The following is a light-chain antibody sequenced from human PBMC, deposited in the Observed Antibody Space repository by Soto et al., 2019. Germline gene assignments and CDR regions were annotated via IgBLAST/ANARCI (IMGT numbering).Light chain of an antibody. CDR3: SSYTTRGTRV. CDR1: SSDVGGYNY. V-gene: IGLV2-14*01. Sequence: QSALTQPASVSGSPGQSITISCTGTSSDVGGYNYLSWYQQHPGKAPRVMIYEVSNRPSGVSNRFSGSKSGNTASLTISGLQAEDEADYFCSSYTTRGTRVFGGGTKLTVL. CDR2: EVS. J-gene: IGLJ3*02.